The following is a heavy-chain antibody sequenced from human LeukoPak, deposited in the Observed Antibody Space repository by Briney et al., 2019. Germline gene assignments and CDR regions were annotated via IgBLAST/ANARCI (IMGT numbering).Heavy chain of an antibody. J-gene: IGHJ4*02. CDR1: GFTFNVYY. Sequence: GGSLRLSCVASGFTFNVYYMDWVRQAPGKGLEWVARIRNKAKSYTTAYAASVKGRLTISRDESRNSLYLQMNSLNPEDTAVYYCARAKRQSGYYFDYWGQGTLVTVSS. D-gene: IGHD3-22*01. V-gene: IGHV3-72*01. CDR2: IRNKAKSYTT. CDR3: ARAKRQSGYYFDY.